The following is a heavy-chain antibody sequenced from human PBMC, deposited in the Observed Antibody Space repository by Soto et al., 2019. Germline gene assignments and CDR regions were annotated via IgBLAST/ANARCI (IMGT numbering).Heavy chain of an antibody. CDR3: ARPYGSGKWGEFAY. Sequence: SKTLSLTSTVYDGSISSSGYYWDWIRQPPGKGLEWIGSIYYSGGTYYNPSLKSRVTISVDTSKNQFSLKLSSVTAADTAVYYCARPYGSGKWGEFAYWGQGT. V-gene: IGHV4-39*01. J-gene: IGHJ4*02. CDR2: IYYSGGT. CDR1: DGSISSSGYY. D-gene: IGHD3-10*01.